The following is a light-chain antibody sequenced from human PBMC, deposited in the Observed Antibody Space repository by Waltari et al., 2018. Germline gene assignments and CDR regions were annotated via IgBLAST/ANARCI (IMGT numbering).Light chain of an antibody. CDR3: QQYGSSIMYT. Sequence: VLTQSPGTLSLSPRDRATLSCRASQSITTRYFAWYQQKPGQAPRLPIYGASSRAAGIPDRFSGSGSGTEFTLTISRLEAEDSAVYYCQQYGSSIMYTFGQGTKLEIK. V-gene: IGKV3-20*01. CDR1: QSITTRY. CDR2: GAS. J-gene: IGKJ2*01.